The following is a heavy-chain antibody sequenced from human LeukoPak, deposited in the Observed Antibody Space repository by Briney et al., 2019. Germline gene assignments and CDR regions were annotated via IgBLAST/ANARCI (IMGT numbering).Heavy chain of an antibody. CDR1: GGSISSSSYY. J-gene: IGHJ4*02. V-gene: IGHV4-39*07. CDR2: IYYSGST. D-gene: IGHD6-13*01. Sequence: SETLSLTCTVSGGSISSSSYYWGWIRQPPGKGLEWIGSIYYSGSTYYNPSLKSRVTISVDTSKNQFSLKLSSVTAADTAVYYCARGLSVRVWQQLVRPRFDYWGQGTLVTVSS. CDR3: ARGLSVRVWQQLVRPRFDY.